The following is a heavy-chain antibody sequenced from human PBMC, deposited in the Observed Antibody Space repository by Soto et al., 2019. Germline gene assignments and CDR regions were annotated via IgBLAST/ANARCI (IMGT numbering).Heavy chain of an antibody. CDR2: IHGTRSII. CDR1: GFTFSSHA. CDR3: ARDARNADYDY. D-gene: IGHD3-16*01. J-gene: IGHJ4*02. V-gene: IGHV3-48*02. Sequence: ESGGGLVQPGGPLKLSCAVSGFTFSSHAMNWVRQAPGKGLEWVAYIHGTRSIIYYADSVKGRFTISRDNAKNSLYLQMDSLRDEDTALYYCARDARNADYDYWGQGTLVTVSS.